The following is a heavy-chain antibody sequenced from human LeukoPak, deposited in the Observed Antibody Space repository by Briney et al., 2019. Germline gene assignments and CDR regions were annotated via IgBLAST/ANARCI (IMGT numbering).Heavy chain of an antibody. D-gene: IGHD1-26*01. CDR2: ISSSSSYI. Sequence: GGSLRLSCAASGFTFSSYSMNWVRQAPGKGLEWVSSISSSSSYIYYADSVKGRFTISRDNAKNSLYLQMNSLRAEDTAVYYCARDEWELLPFDYWGQGTLVTVPS. CDR3: ARDEWELLPFDY. J-gene: IGHJ4*02. CDR1: GFTFSSYS. V-gene: IGHV3-21*01.